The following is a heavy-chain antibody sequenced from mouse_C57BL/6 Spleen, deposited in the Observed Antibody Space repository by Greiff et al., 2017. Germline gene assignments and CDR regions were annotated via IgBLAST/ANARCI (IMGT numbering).Heavy chain of an antibody. J-gene: IGHJ2*01. Sequence: QVQLQQSGPELVKPGASVKISCKASGYAFSSSWMNWVKQRPGKGLEWIGRIYPGDGDTNYNGKFKGKATLTADKSSSTAYMQLSSLTSEDSAVYFCARSGLTGGYYFDYWGQGTTLTVSS. D-gene: IGHD4-1*01. V-gene: IGHV1-82*01. CDR2: IYPGDGDT. CDR3: ARSGLTGGYYFDY. CDR1: GYAFSSSW.